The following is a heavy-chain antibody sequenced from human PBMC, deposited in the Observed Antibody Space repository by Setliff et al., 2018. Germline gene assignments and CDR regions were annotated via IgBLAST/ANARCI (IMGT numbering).Heavy chain of an antibody. Sequence: SVKVSCKTSGGTFSDNAMSWVRQAPGQGPEWMGGIIATVGGVSYVQKFQGRVTITADESTTTVYMELSSLTSEDTAMYYCARDPRDVYRRGGDCWGPGTLVTVSS. V-gene: IGHV1-69*13. CDR2: IIATVGGV. CDR1: GGTFSDNA. D-gene: IGHD4-4*01. J-gene: IGHJ4*02. CDR3: ARDPRDVYRRGGDC.